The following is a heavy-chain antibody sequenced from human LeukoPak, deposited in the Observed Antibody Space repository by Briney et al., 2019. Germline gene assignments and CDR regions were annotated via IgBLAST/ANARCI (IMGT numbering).Heavy chain of an antibody. D-gene: IGHD3-3*01. CDR3: ARDRTIFGVVIGFDY. J-gene: IGHJ4*02. CDR1: GGSFSGYY. CDR2: INHSGST. Sequence: SETLSLTCAVYGGSFSGYYWSWIRQPPGKGLEWIGEINHSGSTNYNPSLKSRVTISVDTSKNQFSLKLSSVTAADTAVYYCARDRTIFGVVIGFDYWGQGTLVTVSS. V-gene: IGHV4-34*01.